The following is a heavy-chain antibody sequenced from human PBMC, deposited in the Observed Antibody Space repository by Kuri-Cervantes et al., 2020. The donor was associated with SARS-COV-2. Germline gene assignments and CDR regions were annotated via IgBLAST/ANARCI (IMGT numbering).Heavy chain of an antibody. CDR3: VREGYTYGSYYFDF. CDR1: GGSIRDYY. Sequence: SEPLSLTCTVSGGSIRDYYWTWVRQPPGKGLEWIGYIYHTGETNYNPPLRSRVTMSIDTSKNQFSLKVSSVTDADTAVYYCVREGYTYGSYYFDFWGQGTLVTVSS. CDR2: IYHTGET. V-gene: IGHV4-59*01. D-gene: IGHD5-18*01. J-gene: IGHJ4*02.